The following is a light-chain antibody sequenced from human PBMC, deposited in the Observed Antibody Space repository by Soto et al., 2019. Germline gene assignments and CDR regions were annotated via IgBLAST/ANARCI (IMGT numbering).Light chain of an antibody. CDR2: KAS. CDR1: QSISSW. Sequence: DIQMTQSPSTLSASVGDRVTITCRASQSISSWLAWYQQKSGKAPKVLIYKASNLESGVPSRFSGSGSGTEVTLTISSLQPDDSATYYCQKYNTYPWTFGQGTKVEIK. J-gene: IGKJ1*01. V-gene: IGKV1-5*03. CDR3: QKYNTYPWT.